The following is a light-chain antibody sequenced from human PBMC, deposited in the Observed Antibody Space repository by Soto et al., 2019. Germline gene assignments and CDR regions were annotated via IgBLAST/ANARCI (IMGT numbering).Light chain of an antibody. V-gene: IGKV3-15*01. Sequence: IVMTQSPATLSVSPGDSATLSCRASQSVFSSLAWYQQKPGQAPRLLIYGAATRATGIPARFSGSGSGTEFTLTISSLQSEDFAVYYCQQYHNWPAFGQGTKVDIK. J-gene: IGKJ1*01. CDR1: QSVFSS. CDR3: QQYHNWPA. CDR2: GAA.